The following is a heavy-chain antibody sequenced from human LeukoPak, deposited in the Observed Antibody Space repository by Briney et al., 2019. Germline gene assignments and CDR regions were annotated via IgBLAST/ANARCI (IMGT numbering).Heavy chain of an antibody. D-gene: IGHD3-3*01. J-gene: IGHJ5*02. Sequence: GGSLRLSCAASGSTFSSYAMSWVRQAPGKGLEWVSAISGSGGSTYYADSVKGRFTISRDNSKNTLYLQMNSLRAEDTAVYYCAKSMYYDFWSGYPNWFDPWGQGTLVTVSS. CDR3: AKSMYYDFWSGYPNWFDP. CDR1: GSTFSSYA. CDR2: ISGSGGST. V-gene: IGHV3-23*01.